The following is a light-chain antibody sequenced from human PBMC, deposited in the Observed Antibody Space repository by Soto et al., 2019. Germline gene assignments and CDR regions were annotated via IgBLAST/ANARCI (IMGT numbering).Light chain of an antibody. CDR3: QQYDNLPYT. CDR2: DAS. J-gene: IGKJ2*01. V-gene: IGKV1-33*01. Sequence: DIQMTQSPSSLSASVGDRVTITCQASQDISNYLNWYQQKPGKAPKLLIYDASNLETGVPSRFSGSGSGTDFTFTISSLQPEHIATYYSQQYDNLPYTFCQGTKLEIK. CDR1: QDISNY.